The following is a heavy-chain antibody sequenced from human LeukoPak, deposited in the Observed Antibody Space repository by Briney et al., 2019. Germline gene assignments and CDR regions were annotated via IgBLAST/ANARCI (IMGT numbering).Heavy chain of an antibody. CDR2: IYTSGST. CDR3: ARGPPVHYDSSGSDTALDY. V-gene: IGHV4-39*07. Sequence: SETLSLTCTVSGGSISSSSYYWGWIRQPPGKGLEWIGRIYTSGSTNYNPSLKSRVTMSVDTSKNQFSLKLSSVTAADTAVYYCARGPPVHYDSSGSDTALDYWGQGTLVTVSS. D-gene: IGHD3-22*01. CDR1: GGSISSSSYY. J-gene: IGHJ4*02.